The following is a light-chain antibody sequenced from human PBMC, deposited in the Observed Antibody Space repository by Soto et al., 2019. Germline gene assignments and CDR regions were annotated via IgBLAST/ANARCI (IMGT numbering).Light chain of an antibody. V-gene: IGKV3-20*01. CDR2: GAS. CDR1: QTVSNNH. J-gene: IGKJ4*01. Sequence: EIVLTQSPGTLSLSPGERATLSCRASQTVSNNHLAWYQQMPGQAPRLLIYGASSRAAGIPDRFSGSGSGTDFTPAIYRREPGDCAVYFCQQYGTSPRTVGGGTKVDSK. CDR3: QQYGTSPRT.